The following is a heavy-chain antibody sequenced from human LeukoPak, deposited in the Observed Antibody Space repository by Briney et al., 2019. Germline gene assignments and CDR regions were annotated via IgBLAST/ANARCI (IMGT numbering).Heavy chain of an antibody. J-gene: IGHJ5*02. D-gene: IGHD1-1*01. V-gene: IGHV6-1*01. Sequence: SQTLSLTCAISGDSVSSSASWNWIRQTPSRGLEWLGRTYYRSKWSSDCATSVKSRITINADTSKNQFSLQLSSVIPEDTAVYYCARDADSSNEWGPFDPWGQGTLVTVSS. CDR3: ARDADSSNEWGPFDP. CDR2: TYYRSKWSS. CDR1: GDSVSSSAS.